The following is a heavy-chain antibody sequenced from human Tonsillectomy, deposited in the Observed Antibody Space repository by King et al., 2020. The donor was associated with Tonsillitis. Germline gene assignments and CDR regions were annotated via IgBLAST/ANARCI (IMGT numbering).Heavy chain of an antibody. CDR1: GFTFSNYA. Sequence: EVQLVESGGGLVQPGGSLRLSCEAFGFTFSNYAMSWVRLAPEKGLEWVSATTASGGTTYYADSVTGRLTISRDNSKNTLYLQMNSLRAEETGVYYGARAPVEMSTIPSWYFDLWGRGTLVTVSS. CDR3: ARAPVEMSTIPSWYFDL. D-gene: IGHD5-24*01. V-gene: IGHV3-23*04. J-gene: IGHJ2*01. CDR2: TTASGGTT.